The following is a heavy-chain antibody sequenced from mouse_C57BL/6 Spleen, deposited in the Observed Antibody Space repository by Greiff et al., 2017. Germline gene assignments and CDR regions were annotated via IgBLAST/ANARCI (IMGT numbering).Heavy chain of an antibody. Sequence: VQLQQPGAELVRPGTSVKLSCKASGYTFTSYWMHWVKQRPGQGLEWIGVIDPSDSYTNYNQKFKGKATLTVDTSSSTAYMQLSSLTSEDSAVYYCARSSSGYDAMDYWGQGTSVTVSS. D-gene: IGHD3-2*02. CDR3: ARSSSGYDAMDY. CDR2: IDPSDSYT. J-gene: IGHJ4*01. CDR1: GYTFTSYW. V-gene: IGHV1-59*01.